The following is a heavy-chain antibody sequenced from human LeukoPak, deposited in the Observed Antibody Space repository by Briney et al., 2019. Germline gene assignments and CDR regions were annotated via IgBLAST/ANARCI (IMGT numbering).Heavy chain of an antibody. J-gene: IGHJ4*02. V-gene: IGHV1-2*02. CDR2: INPNSAGT. CDR1: GYTFTGYY. Sequence: GSVEVSCKASGYTFTGYYIHWVRQAPGQGLEWVGWINPNSAGTRYALKFQGRVTMTRDTSIATAYMELSSLRSDDTAVYYCAREYSSSSSLDYWGQGTLVTVSS. D-gene: IGHD6-6*01. CDR3: AREYSSSSSLDY.